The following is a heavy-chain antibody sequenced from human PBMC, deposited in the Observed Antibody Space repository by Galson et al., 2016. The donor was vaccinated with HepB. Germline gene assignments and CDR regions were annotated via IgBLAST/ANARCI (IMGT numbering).Heavy chain of an antibody. D-gene: IGHD3-16*01. CDR1: GFTVSSNY. Sequence: SLRLSCAASGFTVSSNYLSWVRQAPGKGLEWVSVIYSGGSTYYADSVRGRFTISRDNSNNIPYLQMNSLRAEDTAVYYCARNKATARVWGHYYYYMDVWGKGTTVTVSS. CDR2: IYSGGST. V-gene: IGHV3-53*01. CDR3: ARNKATARVWGHYYYYMDV. J-gene: IGHJ6*03.